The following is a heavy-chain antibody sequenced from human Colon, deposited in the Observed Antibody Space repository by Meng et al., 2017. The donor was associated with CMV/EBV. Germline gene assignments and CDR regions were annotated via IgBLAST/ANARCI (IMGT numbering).Heavy chain of an antibody. V-gene: IGHV3-74*01. CDR1: GFTLSSFY. J-gene: IGHJ4*02. CDR3: VRGGYDFWTDYLHY. Sequence: SGFTLSSFYMYWVRRSPGKGLVWVSLINSDGSIAYYADSVKGRFTISRDNAKNTLYLQMNSLRVEDTATYYCVRGGYDFWTDYLHYWGQGALVTVSS. D-gene: IGHD3/OR15-3a*01. CDR2: INSDGSIA.